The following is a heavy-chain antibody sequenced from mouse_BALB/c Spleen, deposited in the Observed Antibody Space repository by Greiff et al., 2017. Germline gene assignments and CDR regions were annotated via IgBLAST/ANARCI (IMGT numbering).Heavy chain of an antibody. D-gene: IGHD1-2*01. Sequence: VQLQQSGAELVRPGVSVKISCKGSGYTFTDYAMHWVKQSHAKSLEWIGVISTYYGDASYNQKFKGKATMTVDKSSSTAYMELARLTSEDSAIYYCARSSRLGVDYWGQGTTLTVSS. V-gene: IGHV1S137*01. J-gene: IGHJ2*01. CDR1: GYTFTDYA. CDR2: ISTYYGDA. CDR3: ARSSRLGVDY.